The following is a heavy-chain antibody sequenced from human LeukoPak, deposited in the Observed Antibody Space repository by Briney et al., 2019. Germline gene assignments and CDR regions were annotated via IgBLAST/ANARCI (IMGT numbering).Heavy chain of an antibody. Sequence: GGSLRLSCAASGFSIGENFLTWVRQAPGKGLEWVSIMYGDGSTYNADSVKGRFTISRDISNNTLFLQMNSLRAEDTAVYYCSKSFETSGYYGPDAFEIWGQGTMVTVSS. CDR1: GFSIGENF. CDR2: MYGDGST. D-gene: IGHD3-22*01. CDR3: SKSFETSGYYGPDAFEI. V-gene: IGHV3-66*01. J-gene: IGHJ3*02.